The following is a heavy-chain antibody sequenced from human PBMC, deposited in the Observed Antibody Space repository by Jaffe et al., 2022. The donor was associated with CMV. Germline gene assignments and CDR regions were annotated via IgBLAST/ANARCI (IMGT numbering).Heavy chain of an antibody. V-gene: IGHV2-70*15. D-gene: IGHD2-15*01. CDR3: ARMGRYCSGGTCRYYFDY. CDR1: GFSLSTGGMC. Sequence: QVTLRESGPALVKPTQTLTLTCTFSGFSLSTGGMCVSWIRQPPGKALEWLARIDWDDDKYYSTSLKTRLTISKDTSKNQVVLTMTNMDPVDTATYYCARMGRYCSGGTCRYYFDYWGQGTLVTASS. CDR2: IDWDDDK. J-gene: IGHJ4*02.